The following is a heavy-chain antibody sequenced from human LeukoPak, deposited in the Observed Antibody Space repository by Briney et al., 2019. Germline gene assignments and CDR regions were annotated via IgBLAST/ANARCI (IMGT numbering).Heavy chain of an antibody. CDR3: ARDESIVVVVAARPYYVDY. D-gene: IGHD2-15*01. J-gene: IGHJ4*02. Sequence: TGGSLRLSCAASGFTFSSYAMHWVRQAPGKGLEWVAVISYDGSNKYYADSVKGRFTISRDNSKNTLYLQMNSLRAEDTAVYYCARDESIVVVVAARPYYVDYWGQGTPVTVSS. V-gene: IGHV3-30-3*01. CDR1: GFTFSSYA. CDR2: ISYDGSNK.